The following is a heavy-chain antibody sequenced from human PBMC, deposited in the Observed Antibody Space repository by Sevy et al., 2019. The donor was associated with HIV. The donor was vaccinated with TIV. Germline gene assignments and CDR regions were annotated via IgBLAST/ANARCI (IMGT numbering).Heavy chain of an antibody. CDR2: IGGSGRYT. Sequence: GGSLRLSCAPSGFTFSTYAMNWVRQAPGKGLEWVSSIGGSGRYTYYADSVEGRFTISSDNSKNMRYLQMNSLRVADTAVYYCAKGYCSGGTCPRDYYYYGMDVWGQGTTVTVSS. V-gene: IGHV3-23*01. CDR1: GFTFSTYA. J-gene: IGHJ6*02. D-gene: IGHD2-15*01. CDR3: AKGYCSGGTCPRDYYYYGMDV.